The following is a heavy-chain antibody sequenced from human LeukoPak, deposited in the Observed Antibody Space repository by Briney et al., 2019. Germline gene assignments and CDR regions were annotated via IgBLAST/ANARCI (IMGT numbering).Heavy chain of an antibody. D-gene: IGHD3-3*01. Sequence: SETLSLTCTVSGVSISSFYWNWIRQPAGKGLEWIGRIYTSGSTIYNPSLKSRVTMSVDTSKNQFSLKLSSVTAAETAVYYCARGGIFGVVITPYYFDYWGQGTLVTVSS. J-gene: IGHJ4*02. CDR2: IYTSGST. V-gene: IGHV4-4*07. CDR1: GVSISSFY. CDR3: ARGGIFGVVITPYYFDY.